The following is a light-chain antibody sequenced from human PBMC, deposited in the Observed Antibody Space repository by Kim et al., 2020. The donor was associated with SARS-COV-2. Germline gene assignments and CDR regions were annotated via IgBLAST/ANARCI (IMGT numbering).Light chain of an antibody. V-gene: IGLV7-46*01. J-gene: IGLJ2*01. CDR1: TGAVTSGHF. Sequence: QAVVTQEPSLTVSPGGTVTLTCGSNTGAVTSGHFPYWFEQKPGQAPRTLIYDTSNKNSWTPARFSGSLLWGKAALTLSGAQPEDEADYYCLLYYSGARVFGGGTQLTVL. CDR2: DTS. CDR3: LLYYSGARV.